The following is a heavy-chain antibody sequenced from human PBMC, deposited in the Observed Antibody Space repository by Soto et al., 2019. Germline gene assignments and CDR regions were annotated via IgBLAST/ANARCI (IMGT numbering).Heavy chain of an antibody. CDR2: INPSGGST. D-gene: IGHD3-22*01. CDR3: ARSLGPSSGSNYYFDY. V-gene: IGHV1-46*01. J-gene: IGHJ4*02. CDR1: GYTFTSYY. Sequence: ASVKVSCKASGYTFTSYYMHWVRQAPGQGLEWMGIINPSGGSTSYAQKFQGRVTMTRDTSTSTVYMELSSLRSEDTAVYYCARSLGPSSGSNYYFDYWGQGTLVTVSS.